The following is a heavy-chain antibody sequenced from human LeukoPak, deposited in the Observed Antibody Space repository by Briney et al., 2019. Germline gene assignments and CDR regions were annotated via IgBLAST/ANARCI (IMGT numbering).Heavy chain of an antibody. J-gene: IGHJ4*02. V-gene: IGHV4-59*01. CDR1: GGSLNNSY. CDR2: IYYGGRT. CDR3: ARAWGFVDY. Sequence: PSETLSLTCNVSGGSLNNSYWSWIRQPPGKGLEWLGSIYYGGRTNYNPSLKSRVTVSVDTSKNQFSLKLTSVTAADTAVYYCARAWGFVDYWGQGTLVTVSS. D-gene: IGHD7-27*01.